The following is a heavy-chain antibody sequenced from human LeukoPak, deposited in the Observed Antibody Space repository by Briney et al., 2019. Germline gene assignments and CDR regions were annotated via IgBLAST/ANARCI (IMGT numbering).Heavy chain of an antibody. CDR1: GGSISSYY. D-gene: IGHD6-13*01. CDR2: IYTSGST. CDR3: AREFRIAAAGFDP. J-gene: IGHJ5*02. Sequence: SESLSLTCTVSGGSISSYYWSWIRQPAGKGLEWIGRIYTSGSTNYNPSLKSRVTISVDTSKNQFSLKLSSVTAADTAVYYCAREFRIAAAGFDPWGQGTLVTVSS. V-gene: IGHV4-4*07.